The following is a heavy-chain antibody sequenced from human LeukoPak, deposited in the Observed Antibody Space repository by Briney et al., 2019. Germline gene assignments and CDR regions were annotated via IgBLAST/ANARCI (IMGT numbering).Heavy chain of an antibody. CDR1: GGSISSYY. Sequence: PSETLSLTCTVSGGSISSYYWSWIRQPPGKGLEWIGYIYYSGSTNYNPSLKSRVTISVDTSKNQLSLKLSSVTAADTAVYYCAREGSDYYGSGSYYRSYYYYMDVWGKGTTVTISS. J-gene: IGHJ6*03. CDR2: IYYSGST. V-gene: IGHV4-59*01. D-gene: IGHD3-10*01. CDR3: AREGSDYYGSGSYYRSYYYYMDV.